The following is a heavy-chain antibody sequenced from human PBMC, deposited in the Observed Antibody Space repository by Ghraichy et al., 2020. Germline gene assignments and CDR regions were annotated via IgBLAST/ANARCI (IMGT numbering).Heavy chain of an antibody. V-gene: IGHV4-61*01. CDR1: GGSVSSGSYY. Sequence: SETLSLTCTVSGGSVSSGSYYWSWIRQPPGKGLEWIGYIYYSGSTNYNPSLKSRVTISVDTSKNQFSLKLNSVTAADTAVYYCASVKIDILTGYSYGGFYYWGQGTLVTVSS. J-gene: IGHJ4*02. D-gene: IGHD3-9*01. CDR3: ASVKIDILTGYSYGGFYY. CDR2: IYYSGST.